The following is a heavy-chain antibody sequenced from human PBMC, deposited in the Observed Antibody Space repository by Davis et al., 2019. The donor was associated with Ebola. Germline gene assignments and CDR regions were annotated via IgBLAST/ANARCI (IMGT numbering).Heavy chain of an antibody. CDR3: AKSTGTTGPFDF. J-gene: IGHJ4*02. CDR2: IYPGDSDT. CDR1: GYNFNTSW. D-gene: IGHD1-1*01. V-gene: IGHV5-51*01. Sequence: GESLKISCKGSGYNFNTSWIGWVRQMPGRGLEWMGIIYPGDSDTRYRPSFQGQVTISVDRSISTAFPQWDSLKASDTAMYYCAKSTGTTGPFDFWGQGTLITVSS.